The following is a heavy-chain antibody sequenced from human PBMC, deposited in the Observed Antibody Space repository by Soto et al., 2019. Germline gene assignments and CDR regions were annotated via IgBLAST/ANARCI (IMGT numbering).Heavy chain of an antibody. CDR3: ARDDRVLLWFGELLPGGMDV. J-gene: IGHJ6*02. V-gene: IGHV4-4*02. D-gene: IGHD3-10*01. CDR1: GGSISSSNW. Sequence: SETLSLTCAVSGGSISSSNWWSWVRQPPGKGLEWIGEIYHSGSTNYNPSLKSRVTISVDKSKNQFSLKLSSVTAADTAVYYCARDDRVLLWFGELLPGGMDVWGQGTTVTVSS. CDR2: IYHSGST.